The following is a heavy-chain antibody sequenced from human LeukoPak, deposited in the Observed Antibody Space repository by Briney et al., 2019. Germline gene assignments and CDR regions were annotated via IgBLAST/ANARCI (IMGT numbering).Heavy chain of an antibody. J-gene: IGHJ4*02. Sequence: PGRSLRLSCAASGFTFSSYGMHWVRQAPGKGLEWVAVIWYDGSNKYYVDSVKGRFTISRDNAKNSLYLQMNSLRAEDTAVYYCARDRPTSYSSRIKWGFDYWGQGTLVTVSS. D-gene: IGHD6-13*01. V-gene: IGHV3-33*01. CDR1: GFTFSSYG. CDR3: ARDRPTSYSSRIKWGFDY. CDR2: IWYDGSNK.